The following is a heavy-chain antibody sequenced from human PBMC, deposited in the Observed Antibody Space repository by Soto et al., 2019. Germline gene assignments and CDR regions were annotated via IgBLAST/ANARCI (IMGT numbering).Heavy chain of an antibody. D-gene: IGHD2-21*02. CDR1: GGSISSYY. CDR3: ARAYCGGDCCSGGWFDP. J-gene: IGHJ5*02. Sequence: PSETLSLTCTVSGGSISSYYWSWIRQPPGKGLEWIGYIYYSGSTNYNPSLKSRVTISVDTSKNQFSLKLSSVTAADTAVYYCARAYCGGDCCSGGWFDPWGQGTLVTVSS. V-gene: IGHV4-59*01. CDR2: IYYSGST.